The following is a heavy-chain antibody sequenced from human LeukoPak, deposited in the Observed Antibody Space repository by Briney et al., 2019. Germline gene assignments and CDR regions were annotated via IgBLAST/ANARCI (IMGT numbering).Heavy chain of an antibody. CDR3: ARDRSSGWPYYYYYGMDV. Sequence: ASVKVSCKASGYTFTTYAMNWVRQAPGQGLEWMGWINTNTGNPTYAQGFTGRFVFSLDTSVSTAYLQISSLKAVDTAVYYCARDRSSGWPYYYYYGMDVWGQGTTVTVSS. CDR1: GYTFTTYA. D-gene: IGHD6-19*01. V-gene: IGHV7-4-1*02. J-gene: IGHJ6*02. CDR2: INTNTGNP.